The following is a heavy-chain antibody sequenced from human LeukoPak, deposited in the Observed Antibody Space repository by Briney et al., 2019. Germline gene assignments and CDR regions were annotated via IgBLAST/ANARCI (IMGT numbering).Heavy chain of an antibody. D-gene: IGHD2-2*01. CDR1: GGSFSGYY. CDR3: ARRRLSHCSSTSCYRSPGMDY. J-gene: IGHJ4*02. CDR2: INHSGST. V-gene: IGHV4-34*01. Sequence: SETLSLTCAVYGGSFSGYYWSWIRQPPGKGLEWIGEINHSGSTNYNPSLKSRVTISVDTSKNQFSLKLSSVTAADTAVYYCARRRLSHCSSTSCYRSPGMDYWGQGTLVTVSS.